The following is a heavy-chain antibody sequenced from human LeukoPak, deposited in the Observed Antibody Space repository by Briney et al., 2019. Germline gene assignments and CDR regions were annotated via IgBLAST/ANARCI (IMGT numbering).Heavy chain of an antibody. D-gene: IGHD2-21*02. V-gene: IGHV4-39*01. J-gene: IGHJ4*02. Sequence: SETLSLTCTVSGGSISSRSYYWGWIRQPPGKRLEWIGSMYYSGSTNYSPSLKSRVTISVDTSKSQFSLKLSSVTAADTAVYYCARGDSYVQIDYWGQGTLVTAAS. CDR1: GGSISSRSYY. CDR2: MYYSGST. CDR3: ARGDSYVQIDY.